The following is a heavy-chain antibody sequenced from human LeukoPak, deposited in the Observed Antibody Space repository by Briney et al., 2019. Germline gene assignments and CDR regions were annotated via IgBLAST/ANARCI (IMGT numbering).Heavy chain of an antibody. D-gene: IGHD2-21*02. Sequence: ASVKVSCKASGYTFTSYYMHWVRQAPGQGLEWMGIINPSGGSTSYAQKFQGRVTMTSATSPSTAYMELSSLRSEDTAVYYCARVKGGVTARGAFDIWGQGTMVTVSS. V-gene: IGHV1-46*01. J-gene: IGHJ3*02. CDR1: GYTFTSYY. CDR2: INPSGGST. CDR3: ARVKGGVTARGAFDI.